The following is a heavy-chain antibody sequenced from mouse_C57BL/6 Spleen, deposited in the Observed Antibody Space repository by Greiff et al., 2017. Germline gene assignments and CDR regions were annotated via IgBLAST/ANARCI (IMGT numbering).Heavy chain of an antibody. CDR3: ARHEDLYYGSSYLYYFDY. Sequence: QVQLKESGAELVKPGASVKLSCKASGYTFTEYTIHWVKQRSGQGLEWIGWFYPGSGSIKYNEKFKDKATLTADKSSSTVYMELSRLTSEDSAVYFCARHEDLYYGSSYLYYFDYWGQGTTLTVSS. V-gene: IGHV1-62-2*01. D-gene: IGHD1-1*01. CDR2: FYPGSGSI. J-gene: IGHJ2*01. CDR1: GYTFTEYT.